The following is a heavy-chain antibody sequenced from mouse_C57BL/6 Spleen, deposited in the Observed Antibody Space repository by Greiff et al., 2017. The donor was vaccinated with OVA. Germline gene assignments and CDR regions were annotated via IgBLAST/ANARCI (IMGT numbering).Heavy chain of an antibody. CDR1: GFSLTSYG. V-gene: IGHV2-6-1*01. CDR2: IWSAGST. J-gene: IGHJ4*01. Sequence: VQLQESGPGLVAPSQSLSITCTVSGFSLTSYGVHWVRQPPGKGLEWLVVIWSAGSTTYNSALKSRLSISKDNAKSQVFLKMNSLQTDDTAMYCCARHRGGAMDYWGQGTSVTVSS. D-gene: IGHD3-1*01. CDR3: ARHRGGAMDY.